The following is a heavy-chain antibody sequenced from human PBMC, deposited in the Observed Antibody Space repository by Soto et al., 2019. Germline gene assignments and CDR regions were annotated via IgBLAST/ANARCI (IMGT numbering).Heavy chain of an antibody. D-gene: IGHD4-17*01. CDR3: AKGEDGDYVTPPFDY. Sequence: QVQLVESGGGVVQPGRSLRLSCAASGFTFSSYGMHWVRQAPGKGLEWVAVISYDGSNKYYADSVKGRFTISRDNSKNTLYLQMNSLRAEDTAVDYCAKGEDGDYVTPPFDYWGQGTLVTVSS. CDR1: GFTFSSYG. V-gene: IGHV3-30*18. CDR2: ISYDGSNK. J-gene: IGHJ4*02.